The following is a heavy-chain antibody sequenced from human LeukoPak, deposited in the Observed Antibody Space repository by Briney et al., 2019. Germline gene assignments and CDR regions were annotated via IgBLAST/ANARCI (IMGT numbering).Heavy chain of an antibody. J-gene: IGHJ5*02. CDR2: INPNSGGT. CDR3: ARDRPGVPAAMPVDP. V-gene: IGHV1-2*02. CDR1: GYTFTGYY. Sequence: ASVKASCKASGYTFTGYYMHWVRQAPGQGLEWMGWINPNSGGTNYAQKFQGRVTMTRDTSISTAYMELSRLRSDDTAVYYCARDRPGVPAAMPVDPWGQGTLVTVSS. D-gene: IGHD2-2*01.